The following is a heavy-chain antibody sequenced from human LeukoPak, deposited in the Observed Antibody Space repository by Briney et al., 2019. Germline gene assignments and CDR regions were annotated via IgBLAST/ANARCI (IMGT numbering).Heavy chain of an antibody. CDR2: INPNSGGT. Sequence: ASVKVSCKASGYTFTGYYIHWVRQAPGQGLEWLGWINPNSGGTNYAQKFQGRVTMTRDTSISTVYIDLSRLRSDDTAVYYCARGLMITFGLNWFDPWGQGTLVTVSS. CDR1: GYTFTGYY. J-gene: IGHJ5*02. CDR3: ARGLMITFGLNWFDP. V-gene: IGHV1-2*02. D-gene: IGHD3-16*01.